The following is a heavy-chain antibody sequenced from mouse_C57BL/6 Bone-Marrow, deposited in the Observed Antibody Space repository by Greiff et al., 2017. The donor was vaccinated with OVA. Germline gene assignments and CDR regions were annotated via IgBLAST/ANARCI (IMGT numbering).Heavy chain of an antibody. V-gene: IGHV1-74*01. J-gene: IGHJ2*01. CDR3: AIGAMVNPFDY. Sequence: QVQLKQPGAELVKPGASVKVSCKASGYTFTSYWMHWVKQRPGQGLEWIGRIHPSDSDTNYNQKFKGKATLTVDKSSSTAYMQLSSLTSEDSAVYYCAIGAMVNPFDYWGQGTTLTVSS. CDR1: GYTFTSYW. CDR2: IHPSDSDT. D-gene: IGHD2-2*01.